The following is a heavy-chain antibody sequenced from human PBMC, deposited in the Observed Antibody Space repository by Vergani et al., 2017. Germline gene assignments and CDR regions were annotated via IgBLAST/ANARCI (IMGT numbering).Heavy chain of an antibody. J-gene: IGHJ6*02. CDR2: VSGSSATP. V-gene: IGHV3-23*01. CDR1: GFSFPGYA. Sequence: EVQLLESGGDLVQPGGSLRLSCAASGFSFPGYAMSWVRQAPGKGLEWVSSVSGSSATPYYADSVKGRFIISRDNSKNTLHLQMNSLRAEDTAVYYCAKDPRGSSDNYYYYYGMDVWGQGTTVTVSS. CDR3: AKDPRGSSDNYYYYYGMDV. D-gene: IGHD1-26*01.